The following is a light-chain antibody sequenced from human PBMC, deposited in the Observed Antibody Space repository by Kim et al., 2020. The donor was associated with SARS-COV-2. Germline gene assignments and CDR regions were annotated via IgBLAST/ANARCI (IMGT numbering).Light chain of an antibody. CDR3: QVWDSNSA. CDR2: RDN. J-gene: IGLJ2*01. V-gene: IGLV3-9*01. Sequence: VSGALGQTARITCGGNNIGTTNVHWYQQRPGQAPVLVIYRDNNRPSGIPERFSGSKSGNMATLTISRAQAGDEADYYCQVWDSNSAFGGGTQLTVL. CDR1: NIGTTN.